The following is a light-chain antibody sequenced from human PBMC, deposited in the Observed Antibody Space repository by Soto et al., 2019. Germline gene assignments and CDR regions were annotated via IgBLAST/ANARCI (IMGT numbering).Light chain of an antibody. Sequence: EIVLTQSPATLSLSPGERATISCRASQSVSSYLAWYQQKPGQAPRLLIYGASNRATGIPARFSGSGSGTDFTLTFSSLEPEDFAVYYCQQRSNWPPWTFGQGTKVEIK. CDR1: QSVSSY. CDR3: QQRSNWPPWT. CDR2: GAS. J-gene: IGKJ1*01. V-gene: IGKV3-11*01.